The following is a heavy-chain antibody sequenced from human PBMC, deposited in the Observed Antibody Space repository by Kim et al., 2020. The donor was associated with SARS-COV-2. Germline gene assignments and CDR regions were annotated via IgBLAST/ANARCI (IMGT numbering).Heavy chain of an antibody. J-gene: IGHJ3*02. CDR1: GFTFSSYA. CDR2: IYSGGSST. Sequence: GGSLRLSCAASGFTFSSYAMSWVRQAPGKGLEWVSVIYSGGSSTYYADSVKGRFTISRDNSKNTLYLQMNSLRAEDTAVYYCAKGDRAFDIWGQGTMVTVSS. V-gene: IGHV3-23*03. CDR3: AKGDRAFDI.